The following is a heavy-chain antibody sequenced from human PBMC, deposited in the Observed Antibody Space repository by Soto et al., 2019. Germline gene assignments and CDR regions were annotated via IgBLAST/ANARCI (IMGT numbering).Heavy chain of an antibody. CDR1: GVTFSSYA. J-gene: IGHJ6*02. D-gene: IGHD4-17*01. Sequence: GGSLRLSCAASGVTFSSYAMNWVRQAPGKGLEWVSIISGSGGTTYYADSVQGRFTISRDNSKNTLYLQMNSLGVEDTAVYYCAKDRSVTTGIHYSKGMDVWGQGTTVTVSS. CDR2: ISGSGGTT. CDR3: AKDRSVTTGIHYSKGMDV. V-gene: IGHV3-23*01.